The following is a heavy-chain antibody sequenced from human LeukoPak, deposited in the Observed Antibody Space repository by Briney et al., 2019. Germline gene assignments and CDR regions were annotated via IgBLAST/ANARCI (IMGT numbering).Heavy chain of an antibody. Sequence: PSETLSLTCAAYGGSFSGYYWSWIRQPPGKGLEWIGEINHSGSTNYNPSLKSRVTISVDTSKNQFSLKLSSVTAADTAVYYCARGLAKDIVVVVAPKNWFDPWGQGTLVTVSS. D-gene: IGHD2-15*01. V-gene: IGHV4-34*01. CDR2: INHSGST. J-gene: IGHJ5*02. CDR1: GGSFSGYY. CDR3: ARGLAKDIVVVVAPKNWFDP.